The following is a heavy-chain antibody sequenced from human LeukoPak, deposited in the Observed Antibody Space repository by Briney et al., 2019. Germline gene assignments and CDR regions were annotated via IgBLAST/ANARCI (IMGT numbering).Heavy chain of an antibody. CDR2: IYYSGST. CDR3: ARHPGYRNFDY. CDR1: GGSISSSSYY. V-gene: IGHV4-39*01. D-gene: IGHD6-13*01. J-gene: IGHJ4*02. Sequence: PSETLSLTCNVSGGSISSSSYYWGWIRQPPGKGLEWIGSIYYSGSTYYNPSLKSRVTISVDTSKNQFSLKLSSVTAADTAVYYCARHPGYRNFDYWGQGTLVTVSS.